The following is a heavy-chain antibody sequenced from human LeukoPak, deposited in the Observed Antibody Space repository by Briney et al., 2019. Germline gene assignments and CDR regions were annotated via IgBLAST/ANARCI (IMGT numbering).Heavy chain of an antibody. J-gene: IGHJ4*02. Sequence: PGGSLRLSCAASGFTVSSSYMSWVRQPPGKGLEWIGEIYHRGSTNYNPSLKSRVTVSVDTSKNQFSLKLSSVTAADTAVYYCARKDFGGARAVDSWGQGTLVTVSS. D-gene: IGHD3-16*01. CDR2: IYHRGST. V-gene: IGHV4-4*02. CDR1: GFTVSSSYM. CDR3: ARKDFGGARAVDS.